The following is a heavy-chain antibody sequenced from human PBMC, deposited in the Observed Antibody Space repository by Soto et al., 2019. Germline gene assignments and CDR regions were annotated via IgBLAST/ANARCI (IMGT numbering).Heavy chain of an antibody. CDR1: GFTFSSYG. CDR2: ISYDGSNK. J-gene: IGHJ6*04. V-gene: IGHV3-30*18. CDR3: AKDSAYRRVVPAAPAWDA. Sequence: QPGGSLRLSCAASGFTFSSYGMHWVRQAPGKGLEWVAVISYDGSNKYYADSVKGRVTISRDNSKNTLYLQMNSLRAEDTAVYYCAKDSAYRRVVPAAPAWDAWGKGTRVPAPQ. D-gene: IGHD2-2*01.